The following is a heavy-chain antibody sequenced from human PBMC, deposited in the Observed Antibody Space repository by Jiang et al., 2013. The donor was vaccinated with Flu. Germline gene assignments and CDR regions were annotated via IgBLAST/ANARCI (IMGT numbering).Heavy chain of an antibody. CDR2: IDWDDDK. CDR1: GFSLSTSGMC. V-gene: IGHV2-70*12. Sequence: CTFSGFSLSTSGMCVSWIRQPPGKALEWLARIDWDDDKYYSTSLKTRLTISKDTSKNQVVLTMTNVDPVDTATYYCTHRRSFGDSPLDWGQGTLVT. CDR3: THRRSFGDSPLD. D-gene: IGHD4-17*01. J-gene: IGHJ4*02.